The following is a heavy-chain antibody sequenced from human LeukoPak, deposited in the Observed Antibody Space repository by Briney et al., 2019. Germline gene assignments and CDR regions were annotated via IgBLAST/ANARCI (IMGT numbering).Heavy chain of an antibody. Sequence: ASVKVSCKASGYTFTSYAMHWVRQAPGQRLEWMGWTNAGNGNTKYSQKFQGRVTITRDTSASTAYMELSSLRSEDTAVYYCARVRPAYYYGSGSYHNAFDIWGQGTMVTVSS. CDR1: GYTFTSYA. D-gene: IGHD3-10*01. V-gene: IGHV1-3*01. J-gene: IGHJ3*02. CDR3: ARVRPAYYYGSGSYHNAFDI. CDR2: TNAGNGNT.